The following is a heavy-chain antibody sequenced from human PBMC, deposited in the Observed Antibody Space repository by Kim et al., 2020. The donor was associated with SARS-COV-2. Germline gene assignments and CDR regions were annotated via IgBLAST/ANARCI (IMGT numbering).Heavy chain of an antibody. D-gene: IGHD3-3*01. Sequence: SETLSLTCTVSGGSFSSGSYFWSWIRQPPGKGLEWIGYIYYSRNTNYNPSLKSRLTMSVDTSKNQFSLKLRSVTAADTAVYYCARAPNDFWSGYPYYFDHWGQGTLVTVSS. CDR3: ARAPNDFWSGYPYYFDH. CDR1: GGSFSSGSYF. J-gene: IGHJ4*02. V-gene: IGHV4-61*01. CDR2: IYYSRNT.